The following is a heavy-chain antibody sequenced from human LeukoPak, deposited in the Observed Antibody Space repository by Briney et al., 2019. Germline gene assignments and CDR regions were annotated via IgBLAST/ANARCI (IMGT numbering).Heavy chain of an antibody. CDR2: ISTYNGNT. CDR3: ARGDWLDY. V-gene: IGHV1-18*01. D-gene: IGHD3/OR15-3a*01. J-gene: IGHJ4*02. CDR1: GYTFTSYG. Sequence: GESLKISCKASGYTFTSYGISWVRQAPGQGLEWMRWISTYNGNTNYAQKLQGRVTTTTDTSTSTAYMEVRSLRSDDTAVYYCARGDWLDYWGQGTLVTVSS.